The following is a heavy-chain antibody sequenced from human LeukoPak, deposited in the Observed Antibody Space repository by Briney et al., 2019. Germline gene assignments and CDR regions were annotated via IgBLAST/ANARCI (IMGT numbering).Heavy chain of an antibody. V-gene: IGHV4-30-4*01. CDR1: GGSISSGDYY. Sequence: SETLSLTCTVSGGSISSGDYYWSWIRQPPGKGLEWIGYIYYSGSTYYNPSLKSRVTISVDTSKNQFSLKLSSVTAADTAVYYCARALEVPQAFDYWGQGTLVTVSS. CDR3: ARALEVPQAFDY. CDR2: IYYSGST. D-gene: IGHD1-1*01. J-gene: IGHJ4*02.